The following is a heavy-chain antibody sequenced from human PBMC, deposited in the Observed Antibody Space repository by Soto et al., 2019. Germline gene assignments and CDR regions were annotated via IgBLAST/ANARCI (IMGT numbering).Heavy chain of an antibody. CDR1: GYSFTSYW. Sequence: GESRKISCKGSGYSFTSYWIGWVRQMPGKGLEWMGIIYPGDSDTRYSPSFQGQVTISADKSISTAYLQWSSLKASDTAMYYCARHMGARAFDFDCWGQGTLVIVFS. J-gene: IGHJ4*02. D-gene: IGHD1-26*01. CDR3: ARHMGARAFDFDC. CDR2: IYPGDSDT. V-gene: IGHV5-51*01.